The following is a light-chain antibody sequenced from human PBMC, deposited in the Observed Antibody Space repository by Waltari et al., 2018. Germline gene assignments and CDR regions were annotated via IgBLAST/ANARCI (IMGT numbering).Light chain of an antibody. CDR3: QHYDGSAVT. Sequence: DIVSTQSPGTLSLSPGERATLSCRASQSVSSISFTWYQQRPGQAPRLLIYGTSSRATEIPDRFSGSGSGTDFTLTISRLEPEDFAVYFCQHYDGSAVTFGGGTKVEIK. CDR1: QSVSSIS. J-gene: IGKJ4*01. CDR2: GTS. V-gene: IGKV3-20*01.